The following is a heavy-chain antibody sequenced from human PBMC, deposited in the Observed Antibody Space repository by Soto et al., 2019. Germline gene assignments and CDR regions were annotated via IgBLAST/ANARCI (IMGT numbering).Heavy chain of an antibody. Sequence: GGSLKISCKGSGYNFANYWIAWVRQLPGKGLEWMGIVYPGDSDTRYNPSFQGHVTISADKSINTASLQWSSLEASDTAMYYCARDLDYGGNSEASGVWGQGTMVTVSS. CDR1: GYNFANYW. CDR2: VYPGDSDT. D-gene: IGHD4-17*01. CDR3: ARDLDYGGNSEASGV. V-gene: IGHV5-51*01. J-gene: IGHJ3*01.